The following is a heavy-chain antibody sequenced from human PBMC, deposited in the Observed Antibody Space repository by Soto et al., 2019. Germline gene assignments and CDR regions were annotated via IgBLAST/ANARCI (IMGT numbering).Heavy chain of an antibody. Sequence: GGSLRLSCAASEFTVNAYYMAWIRQAPGKRLEWISYISGDSRYLNYADSVKGRFTISRDNSKNTVYLQMNSLRDDDTAVYYCARDGQQWAPFTMDVWGQGTTVTVSS. CDR1: EFTVNAYY. J-gene: IGHJ6*02. CDR3: ARDGQQWAPFTMDV. D-gene: IGHD6-19*01. V-gene: IGHV3-11*05. CDR2: ISGDSRYL.